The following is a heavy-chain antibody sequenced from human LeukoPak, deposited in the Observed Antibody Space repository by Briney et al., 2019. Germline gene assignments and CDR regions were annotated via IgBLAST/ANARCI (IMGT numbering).Heavy chain of an antibody. V-gene: IGHV3-48*03. CDR3: TAVIDY. Sequence: PGGSLRLSCAASGFTFSSYEMNWIRQAPGKGLEWISYISNSGSTKYYADSVKGRFTISRDNAKNSVFLQMNSLRAEDTAVYYYTAVIDYWGQGTLVTVSS. CDR2: ISNSGSTK. CDR1: GFTFSSYE. J-gene: IGHJ4*02.